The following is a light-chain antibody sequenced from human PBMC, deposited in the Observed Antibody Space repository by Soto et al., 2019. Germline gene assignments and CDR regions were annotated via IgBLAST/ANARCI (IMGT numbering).Light chain of an antibody. J-gene: IGLJ3*02. CDR3: CSYAHTTRV. Sequence: QSALTQPRSVSGSPGQSVTFSCTGTSGDIGAYNYVSWYQFHPGKAPKMIIYDVNKRPSGVPDRFSGSKSGNTASLTISWRQAEDEADYYCCSYAHTTRVFGGGTEVTVL. CDR1: SGDIGAYNY. V-gene: IGLV2-11*01. CDR2: DVN.